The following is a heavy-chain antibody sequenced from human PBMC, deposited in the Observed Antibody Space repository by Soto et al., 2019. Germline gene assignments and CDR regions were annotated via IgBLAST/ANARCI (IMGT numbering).Heavy chain of an antibody. V-gene: IGHV1-18*01. Sequence: QVQLVQSGAEVKKPGASVKVSCKTSGYTFSNYGINWVRQAPGQGLEWMGWISAYNGNTNFAQKLQGRVSLTTDTCSTTAYMELRSLTSDDTAVYYCARGLVPGYTGFSDYWGQGTLVTVSS. CDR1: GYTFSNYG. CDR3: ARGLVPGYTGFSDY. J-gene: IGHJ4*02. CDR2: ISAYNGNT. D-gene: IGHD5-12*01.